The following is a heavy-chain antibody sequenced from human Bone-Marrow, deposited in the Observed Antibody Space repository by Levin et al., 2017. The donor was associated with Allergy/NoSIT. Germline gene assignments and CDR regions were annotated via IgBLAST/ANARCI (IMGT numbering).Heavy chain of an antibody. J-gene: IGHJ4*02. Sequence: GGSLRLSCAASGFTFSSYGMHWVRQAPGKGLEWVSVISYDASNEYYADSVKGRFTISRDNSKNTLYLQMNSLRAEDSAVYYCAKDLTNTGYCSGGSCYRLDYWGQGNLVTVSS. CDR1: GFTFSSYG. CDR3: AKDLTNTGYCSGGSCYRLDY. D-gene: IGHD2-15*01. V-gene: IGHV3-30*18. CDR2: ISYDASNE.